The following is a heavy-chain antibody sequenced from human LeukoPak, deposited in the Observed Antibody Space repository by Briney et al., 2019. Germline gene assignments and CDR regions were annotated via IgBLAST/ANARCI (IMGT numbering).Heavy chain of an antibody. V-gene: IGHV3-33*08. Sequence: PGGSLRLSCAASGFTFSSYGMHWVRQAPGKGLEWVAVIWYGGSNKYYADSVKGRFTISRDNSKNTLYLQKNSLRAEDTAVYYCARDPAAAAGNVRPPDDYWGQGTLVTVSS. CDR2: IWYGGSNK. J-gene: IGHJ4*02. D-gene: IGHD6-13*01. CDR3: ARDPAAAAGNVRPPDDY. CDR1: GFTFSSYG.